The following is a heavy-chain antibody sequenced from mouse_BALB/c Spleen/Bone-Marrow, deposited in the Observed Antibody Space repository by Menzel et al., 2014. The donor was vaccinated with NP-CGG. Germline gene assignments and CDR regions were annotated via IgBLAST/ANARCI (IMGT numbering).Heavy chain of an antibody. CDR1: GNTFTSSV. J-gene: IGHJ2*01. D-gene: IGHD2-14*01. Sequence: VHVKQSRPELVKPGASVKMSCKASGNTFTSSVMHWVKQKPGQGLEWIGYFNPYNDGSKYNEKFKGKATLTSDESSSTAYMELSSLTSEDSAVYYCAKGGNYRYDFDYWGQGTTLTASS. CDR3: AKGGNYRYDFDY. V-gene: IGHV1-14*01. CDR2: FNPYNDGS.